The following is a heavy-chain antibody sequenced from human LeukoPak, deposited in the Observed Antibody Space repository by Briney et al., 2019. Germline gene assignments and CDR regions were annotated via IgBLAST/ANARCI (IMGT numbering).Heavy chain of an antibody. J-gene: IGHJ5*02. CDR1: GYTFTSYG. Sequence: RASVKVSCRASGYTFTSYGISWVRQAPGQGLEWMGWISAYNGNTNYAQKLQGRVTMTTDTSTSTAYMELRSLRSDDTAVYYCARSGDSSGYYLDETGFWFDPWGQGTPVTVSS. CDR2: ISAYNGNT. CDR3: ARSGDSSGYYLDETGFWFDP. V-gene: IGHV1-18*01. D-gene: IGHD3-22*01.